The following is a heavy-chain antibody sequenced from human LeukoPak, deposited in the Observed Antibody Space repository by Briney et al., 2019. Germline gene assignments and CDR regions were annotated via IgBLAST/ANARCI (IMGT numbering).Heavy chain of an antibody. V-gene: IGHV3-11*01. CDR3: ARVLGYCSGGNCYSGGLGYMDV. J-gene: IGHJ6*03. CDR1: GFTFSDYN. Sequence: GGSLRLSCAASGFTFSDYNMRWIRQAPGKGLEWVSSISRSGSTKYYADSVKGRFTISRDNAKNSLFLQMNSLRAEDTAVYYCARVLGYCSGGNCYSGGLGYMDVWGKGTTVTISS. CDR2: ISRSGSTK. D-gene: IGHD2-15*01.